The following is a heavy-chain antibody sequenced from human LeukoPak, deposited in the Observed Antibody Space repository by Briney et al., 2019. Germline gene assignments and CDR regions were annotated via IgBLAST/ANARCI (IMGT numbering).Heavy chain of an antibody. V-gene: IGHV3-21*01. CDR1: GFTFSSYS. J-gene: IGHJ4*02. D-gene: IGHD3-10*01. CDR3: ARVRGGWVFDY. CDR2: ISSSSSYI. Sequence: GGSLRLSCAASGFTFSSYSMNWVRQAPGKGLEWVSSISSSSSYIYYADSVKGRFTISRDNAKNSLYLQMNSLRAEYTAVYYCARVRGGWVFDYWGQGTLVTVSS.